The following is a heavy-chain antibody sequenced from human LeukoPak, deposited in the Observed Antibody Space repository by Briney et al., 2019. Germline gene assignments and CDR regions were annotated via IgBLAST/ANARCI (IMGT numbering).Heavy chain of an antibody. CDR2: IKQDGSEK. CDR3: AREVDAFDI. CDR1: GFTFSSYS. J-gene: IGHJ3*02. V-gene: IGHV3-7*01. Sequence: GGSLRLSCAASGFTFSSYSMNWVRQAPGKGLEWVANIKQDGSEKYYVDSVKGRFTISRDNAKNSLYLQMNSLRAEDTAVYYCAREVDAFDIWGQGTMVTVSS.